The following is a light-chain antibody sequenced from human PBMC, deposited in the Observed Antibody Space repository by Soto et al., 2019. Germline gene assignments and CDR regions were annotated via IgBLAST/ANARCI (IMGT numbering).Light chain of an antibody. CDR2: KSS. V-gene: IGKV1-5*03. J-gene: IGKJ2*01. CDR3: QQYGNYSPYT. CDR1: QSIGNW. Sequence: DIQMTQSPSTLSASVGDRVTITCRASQSIGNWLAWYQQNPGKAPKLLIYKSSNLESGVPSRFSGSGSGTELTLTINSLQPDAFATHYCQQYGNYSPYTFGQGTKLEIK.